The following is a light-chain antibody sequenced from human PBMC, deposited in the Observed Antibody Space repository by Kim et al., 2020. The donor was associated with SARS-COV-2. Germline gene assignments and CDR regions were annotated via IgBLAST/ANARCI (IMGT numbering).Light chain of an antibody. CDR2: DNN. CDR1: SSNIGNSY. CDR3: GTWDSSLSAVV. J-gene: IGLJ2*01. Sequence: GQKVSISCSVSSSNIGNSYVSWYQQLPGTAPKRLIYDNNKRPSGIPDRFSGSKSGTPATLGITGLQTGDEADYYCGTWDSSLSAVVFGGGTQLTVL. V-gene: IGLV1-51*01.